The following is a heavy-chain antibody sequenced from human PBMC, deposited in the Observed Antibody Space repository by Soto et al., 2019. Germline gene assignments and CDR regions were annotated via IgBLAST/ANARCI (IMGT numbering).Heavy chain of an antibody. J-gene: IGHJ6*02. Sequence: ASVKVSCKASGGSFTYTLSWVRQAPGQGLEWMGGIIPIFGTTNYAQKFQGRVTITADESTKTAYMELSTLRSEDTAVYYCARLHRHGTYGMDVWGQGTTVTVSS. V-gene: IGHV1-69*13. CDR3: ARLHRHGTYGMDV. CDR2: IIPIFGTT. CDR1: GGSFTYT.